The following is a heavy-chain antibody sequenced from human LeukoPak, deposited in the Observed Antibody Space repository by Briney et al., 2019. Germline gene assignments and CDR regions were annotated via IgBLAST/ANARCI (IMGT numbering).Heavy chain of an antibody. CDR3: AKSVQYRTGDFDY. Sequence: QTGGSLRLSCAASGFTVSSNYMSWVRQAPGKGLEWVSAISGSGGSTYYADSVKGRFTISRDNSKNTLYLQMNSLRAEDTAVYYCAKSVQYRTGDFDYWGQGTLVTVSS. V-gene: IGHV3-23*01. D-gene: IGHD1-1*01. CDR1: GFTVSSNY. J-gene: IGHJ4*02. CDR2: ISGSGGST.